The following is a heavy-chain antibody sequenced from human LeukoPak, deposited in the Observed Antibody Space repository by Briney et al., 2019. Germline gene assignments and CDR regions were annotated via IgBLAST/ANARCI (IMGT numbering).Heavy chain of an antibody. CDR2: IKQDGSEK. D-gene: IGHD3-10*01. CDR3: ARDNTMVRGVYYYYYGMDV. Sequence: GGSLRLSCAASGFTFSSYWMSWVRQAPGKGLEWVANIKQDGSEKYYVDSVKGRFTISRDNAKNSLYLQMNSLRAEDTAVYYCARDNTMVRGVYYYYYGMDVWGQGTTVTVSS. V-gene: IGHV3-7*01. CDR1: GFTFSSYW. J-gene: IGHJ6*02.